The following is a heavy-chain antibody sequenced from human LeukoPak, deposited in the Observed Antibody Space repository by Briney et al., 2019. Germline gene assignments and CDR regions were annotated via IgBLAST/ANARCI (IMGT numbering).Heavy chain of an antibody. J-gene: IGHJ6*02. CDR1: GYTFTSYY. Sequence: ASVKVSCKASGYTFTSYYMHWVRQAPGQGLEWMGIINPSGGSTSYAQKFQGRVTMTRDTSTSTVYMELSSLRSEDTAVYYCARMRLSGSYLYYGMDVWGQGTTVTVSS. CDR3: ARMRLSGSYLYYGMDV. D-gene: IGHD1-26*01. V-gene: IGHV1-46*01. CDR2: INPSGGST.